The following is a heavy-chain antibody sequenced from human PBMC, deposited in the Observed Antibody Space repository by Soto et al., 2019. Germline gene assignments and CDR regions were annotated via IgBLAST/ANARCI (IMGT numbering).Heavy chain of an antibody. V-gene: IGHV1-18*01. Sequence: ASVKVSCKASGYTFTSYGISWVRQAPGQGLEWMGWISAYNGNTNYAQKLQGRVTMTTDTSTSTAYMELRSLRSDDTAVYYCASNTYYYDSGGPMSPADYYYYGMDVWGQGTTVTVSS. D-gene: IGHD3-22*01. J-gene: IGHJ6*02. CDR2: ISAYNGNT. CDR3: ASNTYYYDSGGPMSPADYYYYGMDV. CDR1: GYTFTSYG.